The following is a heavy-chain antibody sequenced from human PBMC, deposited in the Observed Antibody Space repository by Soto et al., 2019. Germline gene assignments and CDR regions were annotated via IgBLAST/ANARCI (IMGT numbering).Heavy chain of an antibody. V-gene: IGHV1-18*01. CDR3: AHRRGSGWYTRIMYGMDV. D-gene: IGHD6-19*01. Sequence: ASVKVSCKASGYTFTSYGISWVRQAPGQGLEWMGWISAYNGNTNYAQKLQGRVTMTTDTSTSTAYMELRSLRSDDTATYYCAHRRGSGWYTRIMYGMDVWGQGTTVTVSS. CDR2: ISAYNGNT. J-gene: IGHJ6*02. CDR1: GYTFTSYG.